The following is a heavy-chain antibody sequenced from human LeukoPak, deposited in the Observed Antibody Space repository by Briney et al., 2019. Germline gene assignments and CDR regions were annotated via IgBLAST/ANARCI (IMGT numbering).Heavy chain of an antibody. D-gene: IGHD2-15*01. CDR2: IYYSGNT. CDR1: GGSISSSNYY. J-gene: IGHJ4*02. V-gene: IGHV4-39*01. CDR3: ARALAQGYCSGGSCSDDRYYFDY. Sequence: SEALSLTCAVSGGSISSSNYYWGWIRQPPGQGLEWIGSIYYSGNTYYNPSLKSRVTISVDTSKNQFSLKLSSVTAADTAVYYCARALAQGYCSGGSCSDDRYYFDYWGQGTLVTVSS.